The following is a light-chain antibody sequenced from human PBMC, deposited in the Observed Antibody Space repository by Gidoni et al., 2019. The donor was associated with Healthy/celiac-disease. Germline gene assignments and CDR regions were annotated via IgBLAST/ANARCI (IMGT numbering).Light chain of an antibody. Sequence: EIVFTQSPATLSLSPGERATLSCRASQSVSSYLAWYQQKPGQAPRRLIYDASNRATGIPARFSGSGSGTDFTLTISSLEPEDFAVYYCQQRSNWPAITFGQXTRLEIK. CDR2: DAS. J-gene: IGKJ5*01. CDR1: QSVSSY. CDR3: QQRSNWPAIT. V-gene: IGKV3-11*01.